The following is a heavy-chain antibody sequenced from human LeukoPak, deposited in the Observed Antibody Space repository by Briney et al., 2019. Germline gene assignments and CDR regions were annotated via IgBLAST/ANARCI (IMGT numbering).Heavy chain of an antibody. Sequence: GESLKFSCKCTGYSFRSYWIGWVRPVRGKGMEWMGVTYPGGSRPRYNPSLKAHVTISVDKSINTASLEWVSLKASDTAMYYCACRDLTSTWSYPWGQGTLVTVAS. D-gene: IGHD6-13*01. J-gene: IGHJ5*02. CDR2: TYPGGSRP. V-gene: IGHV5-51*01. CDR3: ACRDLTSTWSYP. CDR1: GYSFRSYW.